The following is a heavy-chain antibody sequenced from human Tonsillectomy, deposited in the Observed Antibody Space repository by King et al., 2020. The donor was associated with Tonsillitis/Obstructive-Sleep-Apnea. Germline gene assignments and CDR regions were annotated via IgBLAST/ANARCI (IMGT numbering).Heavy chain of an antibody. V-gene: IGHV5-51*01. D-gene: IGHD3-22*01. CDR3: ARQNDDSSGYYFDAFDI. J-gene: IGHJ3*02. CDR2: IYPGDSDT. CDR1: GYIFTSYW. Sequence: VQLVESGAEVKKPGGSLKISCKGSGYIFTSYWITWVRQMPGKGLEWMGIIYPGDSDTRYSPSFQGQVIISADKSINTASLQWNSLKASDTAMYYCARQNDDSSGYYFDAFDIWGQGTMVTVSS.